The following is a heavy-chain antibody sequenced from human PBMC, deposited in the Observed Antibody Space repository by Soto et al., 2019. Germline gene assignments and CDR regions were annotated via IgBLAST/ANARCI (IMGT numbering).Heavy chain of an antibody. CDR1: GFTFRNYK. D-gene: IGHD3-10*01. J-gene: IGHJ4*02. CDR3: ARDFTYYYASPESFDF. V-gene: IGHV3-48*01. Sequence: GSLRLSCEASGFTFRNYKMNWVRQAPGKGLEWISYISSSGHTIYYRDSVKGRFTISRDNGKNSLYLQLNSLRVEDTAVYYCARDFTYYYASPESFDFWGQGTLVTVSS. CDR2: ISSSGHTI.